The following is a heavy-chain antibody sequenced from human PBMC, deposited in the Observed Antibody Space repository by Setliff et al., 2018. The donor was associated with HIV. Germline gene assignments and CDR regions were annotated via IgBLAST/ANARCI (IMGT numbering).Heavy chain of an antibody. D-gene: IGHD5-18*01. V-gene: IGHV4-38-2*01. J-gene: IGHJ4*02. CDR3: ARHVATGMALYYFDS. CDR2: IYHSGST. CDR1: AYSISSGYY. Sequence: PSETLSLTCAVSAYSISSGYYWGWIRQPPGKGLEWIGSIYHSGSTYYNPSLKSRVTISVDTSKNQFSLKLTSVTAADTAIYYCARHVATGMALYYFDSWGQGTLVTVSS.